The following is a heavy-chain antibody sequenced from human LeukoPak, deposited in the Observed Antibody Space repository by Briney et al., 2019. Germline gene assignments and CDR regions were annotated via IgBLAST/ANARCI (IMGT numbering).Heavy chain of an antibody. V-gene: IGHV4-59*08. CDR2: IYFTGNA. J-gene: IGHJ3*02. CDR3: ARHPDTLIDALDI. CDR1: GDSISDYY. Sequence: SETLSLTCTVSGDSISDYYWVWFRQPPGKGLEWIGYIYFTGNAYYNPSRKSRVTFSLDTSKNQFSLKLTSVTAADTAVYYCARHPDTLIDALDIWGQGTMVTVSS. D-gene: IGHD2-15*01.